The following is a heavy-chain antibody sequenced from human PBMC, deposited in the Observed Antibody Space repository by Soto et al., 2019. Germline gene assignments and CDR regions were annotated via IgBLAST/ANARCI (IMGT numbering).Heavy chain of an antibody. CDR2: IYPGDSDT. D-gene: IGHD3-22*01. Sequence: GESLKISCKGSGYSFTSYWIGWVRQMPGKGLEWMGIIYPGDSDTRYSPSFQGQVTISADKSISTAYLQCSSLKASDTAMYYCARLSEATAIISGLTMIVGGYYGMDVWVQGTTSTVS. V-gene: IGHV5-51*01. CDR1: GYSFTSYW. J-gene: IGHJ6*02. CDR3: ARLSEATAIISGLTMIVGGYYGMDV.